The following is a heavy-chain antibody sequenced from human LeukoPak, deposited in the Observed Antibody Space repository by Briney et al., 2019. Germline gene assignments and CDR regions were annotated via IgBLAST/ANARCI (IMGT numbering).Heavy chain of an antibody. CDR1: GFIFSSSY. J-gene: IGHJ1*01. V-gene: IGHV3-53*01. Sequence: GGSLRLSCAGSGFIFSSSYTSWVRQAPGKGLEWVSATYSSGSTDYADSVRGRFTIARDTSKNMVYLQMNSLTAEDTAIYYCARRTGAAPGEFFLHWGQGTLVTVSS. D-gene: IGHD6-19*01. CDR2: TYSSGST. CDR3: ARRTGAAPGEFFLH.